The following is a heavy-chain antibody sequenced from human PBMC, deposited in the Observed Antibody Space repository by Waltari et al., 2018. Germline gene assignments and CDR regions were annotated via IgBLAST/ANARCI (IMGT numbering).Heavy chain of an antibody. Sequence: HAQLRQWGAGLLKPSETLSLPCSGYGGTFTAYFWTWVRRSPGKGLEWIGEINHSGSTNYNPSLRSRITVSVDTSKNQFSLKLSSVTAADTATYYCARGGSTFGLGDWSQGSLVTVSS. J-gene: IGHJ4*02. CDR3: ARGGSTFGLGD. V-gene: IGHV4-34*02. D-gene: IGHD3-10*01. CDR1: GGTFTAYF. CDR2: INHSGST.